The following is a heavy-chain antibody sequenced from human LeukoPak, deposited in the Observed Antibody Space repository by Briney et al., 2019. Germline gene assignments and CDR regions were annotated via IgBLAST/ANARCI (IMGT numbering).Heavy chain of an antibody. CDR2: IASETYGGTA. J-gene: IGHJ5*02. D-gene: IGHD3-22*01. CDR3: TRDLGQYYDTSDNWFDP. V-gene: IGHV3-49*04. Sequence: PGGSLRLSCTASGFTFGDYAMTWVRQAPGKGLEWVGFIASETYGGTAEYAASVKGRFTISRDDSKSIAYLQMNSLKTEDTAVYYCTRDLGQYYDTSDNWFDPWGQGTLVTVSS. CDR1: GFTFGDYA.